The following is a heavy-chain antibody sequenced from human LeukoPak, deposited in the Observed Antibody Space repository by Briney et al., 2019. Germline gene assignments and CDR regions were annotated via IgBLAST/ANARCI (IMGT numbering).Heavy chain of an antibody. CDR1: GFTFSSYI. D-gene: IGHD3-9*01. Sequence: GGSLRLSCAASGFTFSSYIMNWVRQAPGKGLEWVSAISGSGGSTYYADSVKGRFTISRDNSKNTLYLQMNSLRAEDTTVYYCAKDIDYDIFTGYLDYWGQGTLVTVSS. V-gene: IGHV3-23*01. CDR2: ISGSGGST. CDR3: AKDIDYDIFTGYLDY. J-gene: IGHJ4*02.